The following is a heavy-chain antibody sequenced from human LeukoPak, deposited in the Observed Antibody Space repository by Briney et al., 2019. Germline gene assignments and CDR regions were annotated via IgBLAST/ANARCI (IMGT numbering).Heavy chain of an antibody. V-gene: IGHV1-8*01. Sequence: ATVKVSCKASGYTFTSYDINWVRQATGQGLEWMGWMNPNSGNTGYAQKFQGRVTMTRDTSISTAYMELSRLRSDDTAVYYCARVGDGWFDPWGQGTLVTVSS. CDR3: ARVGDGWFDP. D-gene: IGHD2-21*02. CDR1: GYTFTSYD. CDR2: MNPNSGNT. J-gene: IGHJ5*02.